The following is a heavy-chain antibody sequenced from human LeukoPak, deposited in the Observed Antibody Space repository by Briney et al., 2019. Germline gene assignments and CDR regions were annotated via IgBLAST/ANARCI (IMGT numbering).Heavy chain of an antibody. CDR1: GGTFSNFA. CDR2: LIPIFGTA. Sequence: SVKVSCKASGGTFSNFAINWMRQAPGQGLEWMGGLIPIFGTANYAQKSHGRVTITADESTSTAYMELSSLRSEDTAVYYCARSGELYFHLDYWGQGSLVSVSS. CDR3: ARSGELYFHLDY. D-gene: IGHD3-10*01. V-gene: IGHV1-69*13. J-gene: IGHJ4*02.